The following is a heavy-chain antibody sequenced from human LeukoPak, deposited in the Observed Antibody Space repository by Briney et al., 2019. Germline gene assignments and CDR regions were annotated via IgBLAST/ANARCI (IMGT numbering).Heavy chain of an antibody. D-gene: IGHD1-26*01. J-gene: IGHJ4*02. CDR1: GGSFSGYY. V-gene: IGHV4-34*01. Sequence: PSETLSLTCAVYGGSFSGYYWSWIRQPPGKGLEWIGEINHSGSTNYNPSLMSRVTISVDTSKNQFSLKLSSVTAADTAVYYCARIPDGELLSAYFDYWGQGTLVTVSS. CDR3: ARIPDGELLSAYFDY. CDR2: INHSGST.